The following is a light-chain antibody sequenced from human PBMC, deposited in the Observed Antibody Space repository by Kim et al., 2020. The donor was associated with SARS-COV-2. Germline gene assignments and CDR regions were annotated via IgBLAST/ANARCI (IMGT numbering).Light chain of an antibody. CDR2: GAS. Sequence: APGERATPPCRASQSVSSSYLAWYQQKPGQAPRLLIYGASSRATGIPDRFSGSGSGTDFTLTISRLEPEDFAVYYCQQYGSSLFTFGPGTKVDIK. CDR3: QQYGSSLFT. J-gene: IGKJ3*01. CDR1: QSVSSSY. V-gene: IGKV3-20*01.